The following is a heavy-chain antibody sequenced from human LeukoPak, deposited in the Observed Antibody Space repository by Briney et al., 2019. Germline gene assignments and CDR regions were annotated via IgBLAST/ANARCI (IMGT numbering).Heavy chain of an antibody. CDR1: GYTFTSYA. Sequence: ASVKVSCKASGYTFTSYAMHWVRQAPGQRLEWMGWINAGNGNTKYSQKFQGRVTITRDTSAGTAYMELSSLRSEDTAVYYCASLTSGWELLNYYYYGMDVWGQGTTVTVSS. D-gene: IGHD1-26*01. V-gene: IGHV1-3*01. J-gene: IGHJ6*02. CDR2: INAGNGNT. CDR3: ASLTSGWELLNYYYYGMDV.